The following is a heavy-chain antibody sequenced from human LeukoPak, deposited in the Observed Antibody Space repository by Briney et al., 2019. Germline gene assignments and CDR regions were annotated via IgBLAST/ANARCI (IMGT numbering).Heavy chain of an antibody. CDR1: GFTFGDYA. CDR2: IKSKAYGGTT. Sequence: GGSLRLSCTASGFTFGDYAMSWFRQAPGKGLEWVGFIKSKAYGGTTEYAASVKGRFTISRDDSKSIAYLQMNSLKTEDTAVYYCTRYWSLGYFDYWGQGTLVTVSS. CDR3: TRYWSLGYFDY. V-gene: IGHV3-49*03. D-gene: IGHD2-15*01. J-gene: IGHJ4*02.